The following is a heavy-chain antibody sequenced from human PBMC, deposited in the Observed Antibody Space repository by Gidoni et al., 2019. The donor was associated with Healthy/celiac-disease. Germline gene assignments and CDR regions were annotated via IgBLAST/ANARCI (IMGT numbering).Heavy chain of an antibody. Sequence: QVQLVESGGGVVQPGRSLSLSCAASGFTFSSYGMHGVRQAPGKALEWVAVISYDGSNKYYADSVKGRFTISRDNSKNTLYLQMNSLRAEDTAVYYCAKENSSGWYVFDYWGQGTLVTVSS. J-gene: IGHJ4*02. CDR1: GFTFSSYG. CDR2: ISYDGSNK. CDR3: AKENSSGWYVFDY. D-gene: IGHD6-19*01. V-gene: IGHV3-30*18.